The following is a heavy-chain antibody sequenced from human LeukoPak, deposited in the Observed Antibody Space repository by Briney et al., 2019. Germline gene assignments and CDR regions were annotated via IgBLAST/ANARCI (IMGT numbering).Heavy chain of an antibody. CDR1: GFTVSSNY. D-gene: IGHD3-16*01. Sequence: GGSLRLSCAASGFTVSSNYMSWVRQAPGKGLVWVSFINNDGGVTSYADSVKGRFTISRDNAKNTLYLQMNSLRAEDTAMYYCARGGQGAVDYWGPGALVTVPS. CDR2: INNDGGVT. J-gene: IGHJ4*02. V-gene: IGHV3-74*01. CDR3: ARGGQGAVDY.